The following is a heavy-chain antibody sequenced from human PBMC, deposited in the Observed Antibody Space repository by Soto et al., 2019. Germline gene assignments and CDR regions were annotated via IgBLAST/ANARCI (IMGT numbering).Heavy chain of an antibody. J-gene: IGHJ5*02. CDR1: GDSISRGGYS. D-gene: IGHD2-21*01. CDR3: ARIPSP. V-gene: IGHV4-30-2*01. CDR2: IYHSGST. Sequence: SDTLSLTCTVSGDSISRGGYSVSWIRHPPGKGLEWIGYIYHSGSTYYNPSLKRRVTISVDRSRNQFSLKLSSVTAADTAVYYCARIPSPWGPGTLVTV.